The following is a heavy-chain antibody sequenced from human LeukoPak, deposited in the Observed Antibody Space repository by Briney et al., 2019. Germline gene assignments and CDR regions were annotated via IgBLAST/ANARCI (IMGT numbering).Heavy chain of an antibody. D-gene: IGHD2-21*02. CDR1: GFTFSSSYS. V-gene: IGHV3-48*01. CDR2: ISLTTTTV. CDR3: ARDGDWAFDY. J-gene: IGHJ4*02. Sequence: PGGSLRLSCAASGFTFSSSYSMNWVRQAPGKGLEWVAHISLTTTTVSYADSVKGRFTMSRDNAKNSLFLQMNSLRAEDTAEYYCARDGDWAFDYWGQGTLVTVSS.